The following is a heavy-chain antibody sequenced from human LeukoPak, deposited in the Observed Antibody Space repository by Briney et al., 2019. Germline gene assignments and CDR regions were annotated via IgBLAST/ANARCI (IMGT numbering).Heavy chain of an antibody. CDR3: ARELGYYDSSGYWGY. CDR1: GYRFTAYY. J-gene: IGHJ4*02. D-gene: IGHD3-22*01. Sequence: ASVKVSCKTSGYRFTAYYLHWLRQAPGQGLEWMGWINPDTGASTFANNFQGRVTVTRDTSITTVFLDLSRLRSDDTAFYYCARELGYYDSSGYWGYWGQGTLVSVSS. CDR2: INPDTGAS. V-gene: IGHV1-2*02.